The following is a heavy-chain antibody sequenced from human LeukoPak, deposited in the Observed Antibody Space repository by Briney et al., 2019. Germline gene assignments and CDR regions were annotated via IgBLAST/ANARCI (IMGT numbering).Heavy chain of an antibody. CDR1: GFTFSSYW. CDR2: IKQDGSEK. V-gene: IGHV3-7*01. D-gene: IGHD6-6*01. Sequence: GGSLRLSCAASGFTFSSYWMSWVRQAPGKGLEWVANIKQDGSEKYYVDSVKGRFTISRDNAKNSLYLQMNSLRAEDTAVYYCARDALRSSSFSYFDYWGQGTLVTVSP. J-gene: IGHJ4*02. CDR3: ARDALRSSSFSYFDY.